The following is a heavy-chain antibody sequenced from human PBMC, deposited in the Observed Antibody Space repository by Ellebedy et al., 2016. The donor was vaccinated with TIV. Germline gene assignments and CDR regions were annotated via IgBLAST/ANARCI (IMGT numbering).Heavy chain of an antibody. J-gene: IGHJ2*01. CDR3: ARLLGTGGYFDL. D-gene: IGHD2-8*02. Sequence: ASVKVSCKGSGYSFTSYWIGWVRQMPGKGLEWMGIIYPGDSDTRYSPSFQGQVHISADKSISTAYLQWSSLKASDTAMYYWARLLGTGGYFDLWGRGTLVTVSS. V-gene: IGHV5-51*01. CDR1: GYSFTSYW. CDR2: IYPGDSDT.